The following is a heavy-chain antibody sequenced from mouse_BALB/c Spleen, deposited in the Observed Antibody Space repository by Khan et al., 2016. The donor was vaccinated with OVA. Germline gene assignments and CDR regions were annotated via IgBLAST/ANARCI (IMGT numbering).Heavy chain of an antibody. CDR1: GYTFTSYW. D-gene: IGHD3-2*01. Sequence: QVQLQQSGAELAKPGASVKMSCKASGYTFTSYWMHWVKQRPGQGLEWIGYINPSTGYTEYNQKFKDKATLTADKSSSTAYMQLSSLTSEDSAVYDCARTARATFAMDYWGQGTSVTVSS. CDR2: INPSTGYT. J-gene: IGHJ4*01. CDR3: ARTARATFAMDY. V-gene: IGHV1-7*01.